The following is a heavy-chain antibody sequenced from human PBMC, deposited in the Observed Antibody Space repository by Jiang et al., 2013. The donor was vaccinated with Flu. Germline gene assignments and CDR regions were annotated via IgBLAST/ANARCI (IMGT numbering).Heavy chain of an antibody. J-gene: IGHJ4*02. Sequence: RSLRLSCAASGFTFSSYGMHWVRQAPGKGLEWVAVISYDGSNKYYADSVKGRFTISRDNSKNTLYLQMNSLRAEDTAVYYCAKLTGTTFPDYWGQGTLVTVSS. CDR2: ISYDGSNK. V-gene: IGHV3-30*18. D-gene: IGHD1-20*01. CDR1: GFTFSSYG. CDR3: AKLTGTTFPDY.